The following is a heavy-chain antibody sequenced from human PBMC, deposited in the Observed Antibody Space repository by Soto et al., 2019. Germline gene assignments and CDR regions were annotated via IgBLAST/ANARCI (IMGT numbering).Heavy chain of an antibody. D-gene: IGHD3-22*01. CDR1: GFSLSTSGMC. CDR2: IDWDDDK. CDR3: ARMVYYDRSGYLVAGDAFDI. V-gene: IGHV2-70*01. Sequence: SGPTLVNPTQTLTLTCTFSGFSLSTSGMCVSWIRQPPGKALEWLALIDWDDDKYYSTSLKTRLTISKDTSKNQVVLTMTNMDPVDTATYYCARMVYYDRSGYLVAGDAFDIWGQGTMVTVSS. J-gene: IGHJ3*02.